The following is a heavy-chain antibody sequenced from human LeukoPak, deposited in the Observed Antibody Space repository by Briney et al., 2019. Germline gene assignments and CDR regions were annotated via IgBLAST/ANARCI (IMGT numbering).Heavy chain of an antibody. Sequence: ASVKVSCKASGYTFTSYAMHWGRQAPGQRLEWMGWINAGNGNTKYSQTFQGRVTITRDTSASTAYMELSSLRSEDTAVYYCARDYDILTGYYTFDYCGQGTLVTVSA. CDR2: INAGNGNT. D-gene: IGHD3-9*01. V-gene: IGHV1-3*01. CDR1: GYTFTSYA. CDR3: ARDYDILTGYYTFDY. J-gene: IGHJ4*02.